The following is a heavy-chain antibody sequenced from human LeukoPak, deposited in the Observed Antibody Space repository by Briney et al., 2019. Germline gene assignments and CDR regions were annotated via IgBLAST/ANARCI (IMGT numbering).Heavy chain of an antibody. J-gene: IGHJ4*02. CDR1: GYTFTSYD. Sequence: ASVKVSCKASGYTFTSYDINWVRQATGQGLEWMGWMNPNSGNTDYAPKFQGRVTMTRNTSITTAYMQLSSLRSEDTAVYYCARAQRYCAGTSCYAPVAYWGQGTLVTGSS. D-gene: IGHD2-2*01. V-gene: IGHV1-8*01. CDR3: ARAQRYCAGTSCYAPVAY. CDR2: MNPNSGNT.